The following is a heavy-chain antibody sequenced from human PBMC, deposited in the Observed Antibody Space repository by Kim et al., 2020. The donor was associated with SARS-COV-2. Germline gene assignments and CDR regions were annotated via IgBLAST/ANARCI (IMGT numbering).Heavy chain of an antibody. Sequence: GGSLRLSCAASGFTFSSYAMHWVRQAPGKGLEWVAVISYDGSNKYYADSVKGRFTISRDNSKNTLYLQMNSLRAEDTAVYYCASDPILNDYGDYFDYWGHRTLVSLS. CDR1: GFTFSSYA. CDR2: ISYDGSNK. D-gene: IGHD4-17*01. V-gene: IGHV3-30*04. CDR3: ASDPILNDYGDYFDY. J-gene: IGHJ4*01.